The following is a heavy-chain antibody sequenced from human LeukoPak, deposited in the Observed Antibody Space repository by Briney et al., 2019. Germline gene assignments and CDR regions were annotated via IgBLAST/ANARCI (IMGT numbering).Heavy chain of an antibody. Sequence: ASVKVSCKASGYTFTSYGISWVRQAPGQGLEWMGWISAYNGNTNYAQKFQGRVTITTDESTSTAYMELSSLRSEDTAVYYCARDVYSSSIPLDYWGQGTLVTVSS. CDR2: ISAYNGNT. J-gene: IGHJ4*02. CDR3: ARDVYSSSIPLDY. CDR1: GYTFTSYG. D-gene: IGHD6-6*01. V-gene: IGHV1-18*01.